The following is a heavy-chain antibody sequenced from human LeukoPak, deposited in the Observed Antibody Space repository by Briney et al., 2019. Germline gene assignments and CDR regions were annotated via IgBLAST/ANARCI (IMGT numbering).Heavy chain of an antibody. D-gene: IGHD2-21*02. Sequence: PSETLSLTCTVSGGSISSYYWSWIRQPPGKGLEWIGYIYYSGSTNYNPSLKSRVTLSVDTSKNQFSLKLSSVTAADTAVYYCARDPYGDHGGGMDYWGQGTLVTVSS. CDR3: ARDPYGDHGGGMDY. CDR2: IYYSGST. V-gene: IGHV4-59*01. CDR1: GGSISSYY. J-gene: IGHJ4*02.